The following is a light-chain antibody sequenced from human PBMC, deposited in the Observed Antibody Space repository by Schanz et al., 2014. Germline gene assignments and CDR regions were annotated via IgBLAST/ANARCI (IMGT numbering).Light chain of an antibody. V-gene: IGKV1-27*01. Sequence: DIQMTQSPSSLSASVGDRVTITCRASQTISTWLVWYQQKPGKAPKLLIYAASSLQRGVPSRFSGSGSGTDFTLTISSLQPEDVATYYCQKYNSAPPDTFGGGTKVEIK. CDR1: QTISTW. J-gene: IGKJ4*01. CDR2: AAS. CDR3: QKYNSAPPDT.